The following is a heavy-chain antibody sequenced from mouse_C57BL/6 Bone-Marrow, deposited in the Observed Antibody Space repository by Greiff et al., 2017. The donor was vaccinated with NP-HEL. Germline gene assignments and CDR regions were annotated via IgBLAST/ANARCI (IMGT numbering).Heavy chain of an antibody. CDR2: IDPSDSYT. D-gene: IGHD1-1*01. V-gene: IGHV1-69*01. J-gene: IGHJ2*01. CDR1: GYTFTSYW. CDR3: AREIYYCNQDY. Sequence: VQLQQPGAELVMPGASVKLSCKASGYTFTSYWMHWVQQRPGQGLEWIGEIDPSDSYTNYTQKFKGKSTLTVDKSSNTVYMQLSSLTSEDSAVYYCAREIYYCNQDYWGQGTTLTVSS.